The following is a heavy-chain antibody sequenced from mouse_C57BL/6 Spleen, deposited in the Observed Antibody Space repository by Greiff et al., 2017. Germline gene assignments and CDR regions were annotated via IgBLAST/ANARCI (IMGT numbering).Heavy chain of an antibody. J-gene: IGHJ2*01. D-gene: IGHD2-3*01. CDR2: IYPSDSET. V-gene: IGHV1-61*01. CDR3: ARESISVFDY. CDR1: GYTFTSYW. Sequence: QVQLQQPGAELVRPGSSVKLSCKASGYTFTSYWMDWVKQRPGQGLEWIGNIYPSDSETHYNQKFKDKATLTVDQSSSTAYMQLSSLTSEDSAVYYCARESISVFDYWGQGTTLTVSS.